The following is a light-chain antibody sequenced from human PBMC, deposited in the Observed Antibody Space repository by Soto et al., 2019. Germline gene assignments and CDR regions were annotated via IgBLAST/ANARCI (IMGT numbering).Light chain of an antibody. Sequence: DIQMTQSPSSLSASVGDRVSITCRASQSISIYLNWYQQKPGKAPKLLIYAASSLQSGVPSRFSGSGSGTDFTLTISSLQPEDFATYYCQHSYSTLWTFGQGTKVDIK. CDR3: QHSYSTLWT. CDR1: QSISIY. V-gene: IGKV1-39*01. J-gene: IGKJ1*01. CDR2: AAS.